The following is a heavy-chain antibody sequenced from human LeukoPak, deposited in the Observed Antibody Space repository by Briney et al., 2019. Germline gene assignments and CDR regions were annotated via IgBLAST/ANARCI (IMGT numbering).Heavy chain of an antibody. V-gene: IGHV4-39*02. CDR2: IYYSGST. D-gene: IGHD2-2*01. CDR3: ARDWYCSSTSCYENYYGMDV. Sequence: PSETLSLTCTVSGGSINSSSYYWDWIRQPPGKGLEWIGNIYYSGSTYYNPSLKSRVTISVDTSKNQFSLNLSSVTAADTAVYYCARDWYCSSTSCYENYYGMDVWGQGTTVTVSS. CDR1: GGSINSSSYY. J-gene: IGHJ6*02.